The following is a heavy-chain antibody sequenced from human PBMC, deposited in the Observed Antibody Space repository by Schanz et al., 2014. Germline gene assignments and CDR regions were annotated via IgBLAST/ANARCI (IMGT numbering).Heavy chain of an antibody. CDR2: IDPNSGNP. V-gene: IGHV7-4-1*02. Sequence: QVQLVQSGAEVKKPGASVKVSCKASGYTFTGYYLHWVRQAPGQGLEWMGWIDPNSGNPTYAQGFTGRFVFSLDTSVSTAYLQISSLKAEDTAAYYCTTETIAMAGTFSIWGQGTLVTVSS. J-gene: IGHJ4*02. CDR3: TTETIAMAGTFSI. D-gene: IGHD6-19*01. CDR1: GYTFTGYY.